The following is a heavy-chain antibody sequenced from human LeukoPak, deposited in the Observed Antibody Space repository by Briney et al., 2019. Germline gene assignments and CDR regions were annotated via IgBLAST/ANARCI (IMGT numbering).Heavy chain of an antibody. J-gene: IGHJ4*02. D-gene: IGHD2-8*01. V-gene: IGHV4-61*02. CDR2: IYTSGST. CDR1: GGSISSGSYY. CDR3: ASPPYCTNGVCPEDY. Sequence: SQTLSLTCTVSGGSISSGSYYWSWIRQPAGKGLEWIVRIYTSGSTNYNPSLKSRVTISVDTSKNQFSLKLSSVTAADTAVYYCASPPYCTNGVCPEDYWGQGTLVTVSS.